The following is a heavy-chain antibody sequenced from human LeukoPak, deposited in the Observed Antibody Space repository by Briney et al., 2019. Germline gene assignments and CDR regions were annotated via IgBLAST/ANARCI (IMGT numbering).Heavy chain of an antibody. J-gene: IGHJ4*02. D-gene: IGHD4-17*01. CDR3: ARGGRDYDDYFLFDY. V-gene: IGHV3-21*01. CDR1: GFTFSSYS. Sequence: PGGSLRLSCTASGFTFSSYSLNWVRQAPGKGLEWVSSVSTGSNYIYYADSVKGRFTISRDNDKNSLYLQMNSLRAEDTAVYYCARGGRDYDDYFLFDYWGQGTLVTVSS. CDR2: VSTGSNYI.